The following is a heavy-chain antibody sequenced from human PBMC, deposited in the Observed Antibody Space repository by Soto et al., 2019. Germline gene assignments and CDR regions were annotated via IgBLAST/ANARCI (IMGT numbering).Heavy chain of an antibody. CDR1: GDSVSSNSAA. V-gene: IGHV6-1*01. CDR2: TYYRSKWYN. J-gene: IGHJ3*02. Sequence: SQTLSLTCVISGDSVSSNSAAWNWIRQSPSRGLEWLGRTYYRSKWYNDYAVSVKSRITINPDTSKNQFSLQLNSVTPEDTAVYYCARVRKYSSGWYNAFDIWGQGTMVTVSS. D-gene: IGHD6-19*01. CDR3: ARVRKYSSGWYNAFDI.